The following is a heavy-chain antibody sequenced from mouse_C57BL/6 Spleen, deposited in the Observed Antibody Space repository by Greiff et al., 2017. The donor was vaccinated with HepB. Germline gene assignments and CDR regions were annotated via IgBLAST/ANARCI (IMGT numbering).Heavy chain of an antibody. CDR1: GFTFSSYG. CDR2: ISNGGGST. J-gene: IGHJ3*01. CDR3: ARHPTY. V-gene: IGHV5-12*01. Sequence: VQLKESGGDLVKPGGSLKLSCAASGFTFSSYGMSWVRQTPDKRLDWVAYISNGGGSTYYPDTVKGRFTISRDNAKNTLYLQMSRLKSEDTAMYYCARHPTYWGQGTLVTVSA.